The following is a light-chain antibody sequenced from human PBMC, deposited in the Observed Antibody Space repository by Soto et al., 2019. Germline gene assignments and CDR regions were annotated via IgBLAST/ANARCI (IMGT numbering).Light chain of an antibody. Sequence: DIQMTQSPSSLSASVGDRVTITCRASQSSSNFLNWYQQKPGKAPKLLIYAASRLQSGVPSRFSGSGSGTDFTLTISSLQPEDFATYYCQQTHTTPITFGQGTRLEI. J-gene: IGKJ5*01. CDR2: AAS. CDR3: QQTHTTPIT. CDR1: QSSSNF. V-gene: IGKV1-39*01.